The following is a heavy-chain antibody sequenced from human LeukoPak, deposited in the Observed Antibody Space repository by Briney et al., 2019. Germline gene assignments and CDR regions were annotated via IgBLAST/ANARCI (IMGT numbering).Heavy chain of an antibody. V-gene: IGHV4-39*07. J-gene: IGHJ4*02. CDR3: ARILGYYYDSSGYHFDY. CDR2: IYYSGST. D-gene: IGHD3-22*01. CDR1: GGSISSSSYY. Sequence: SETLSLTCTVSGGSISSSSYYWGWLRQPPGKGLEWIVSIYYSGSTYYNPSLKSRVTISVDTSKNQFSLKLSSVTAGDTAVYYCARILGYYYDSSGYHFDYWGQGTLVTVSS.